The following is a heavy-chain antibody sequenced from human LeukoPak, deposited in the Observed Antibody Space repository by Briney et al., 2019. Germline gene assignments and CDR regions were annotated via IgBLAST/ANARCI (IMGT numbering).Heavy chain of an antibody. V-gene: IGHV4-31*03. D-gene: IGHD5-18*01. CDR1: GGSISSGGYY. CDR2: IYYSGST. Sequence: SQTLSLTCTVSGGSISSGGYYWSWVRQHPGRGLEWIGYIYYSGSTYYNPSLKSRVTISVDTSKSQFSLKLSSVTAADTAVYYCARRLWSRGLFEYWGQGTLVTVSS. J-gene: IGHJ4*02. CDR3: ARRLWSRGLFEY.